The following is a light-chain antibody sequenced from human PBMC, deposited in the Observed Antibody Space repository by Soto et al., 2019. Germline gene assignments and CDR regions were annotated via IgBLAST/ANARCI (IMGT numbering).Light chain of an antibody. CDR1: QSISSW. J-gene: IGKJ4*01. CDR2: DAS. V-gene: IGKV1-5*01. Sequence: IQITQYPSTLSASVGYRVTITCRASQSISSWLAWYQQKPGKAPKLLIYDASSLESGVPSRFSGSGSGTEFTLTISSLKTDDFATYYCQQYNSYSLTFGGGTKVDIK. CDR3: QQYNSYSLT.